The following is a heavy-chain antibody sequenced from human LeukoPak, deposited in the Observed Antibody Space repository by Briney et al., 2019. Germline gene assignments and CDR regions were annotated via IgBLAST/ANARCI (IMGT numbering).Heavy chain of an antibody. CDR2: IFYSGST. CDR1: GGSIINYY. CDR3: ARVGSILSRRFDP. D-gene: IGHD3-10*01. J-gene: IGHJ5*02. V-gene: IGHV4-59*01. Sequence: SETLSLTCTVSGGSIINYYWSWIRQPPGKGLEWIGYIFYSGSTNYNPSLKSRVTMSVDTSKNQFSLKLSSVTAADTAVYYCARVGSILSRRFDPWGQGTLVTVSS.